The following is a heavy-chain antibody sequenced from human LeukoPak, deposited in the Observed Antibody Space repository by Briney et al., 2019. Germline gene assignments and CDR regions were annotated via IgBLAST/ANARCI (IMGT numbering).Heavy chain of an antibody. Sequence: SETLSLTCTVSGGSISSSSYYWGWIRQPPGKGLEWIGSIYYSGSTYYNPSLKSRVTISVDTSKNQFSLKLSSVTAADTAVYYCARTMYYDRKLAGIAFDIWGQGTMVTVSS. CDR1: GGSISSSSYY. D-gene: IGHD3-3*01. CDR3: ARTMYYDRKLAGIAFDI. V-gene: IGHV4-39*01. J-gene: IGHJ3*02. CDR2: IYYSGST.